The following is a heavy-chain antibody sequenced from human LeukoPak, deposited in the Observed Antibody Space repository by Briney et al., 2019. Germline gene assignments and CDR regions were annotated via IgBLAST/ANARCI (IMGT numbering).Heavy chain of an antibody. D-gene: IGHD3-22*01. CDR3: ARQVGSGYYYADY. CDR1: GGSISSSSYY. V-gene: IGHV4-39*01. Sequence: SETLSLTCTVSGGSISSSSYYWSWIRQPPGKGLEWIGSIYYSGSTYYNPSLKSRVTISVDTSKNQFSLKLSSVTAADTAVYYCARQVGSGYYYADYWGQGTLVTVSS. J-gene: IGHJ4*02. CDR2: IYYSGST.